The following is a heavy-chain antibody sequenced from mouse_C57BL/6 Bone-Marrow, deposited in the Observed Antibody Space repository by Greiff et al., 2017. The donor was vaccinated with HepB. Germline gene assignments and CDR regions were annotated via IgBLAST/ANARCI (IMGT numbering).Heavy chain of an antibody. Sequence: QVQLQQSGPGLVAPSQSLSITCTVSGFSLTSYGVHWVRQPPGKGLEWLVVIWSDGSTTYNSALKSRLSISKDNSKSQVFLKMNSLQTDDTAMYYCARHGTTVVAPYYAMDYWGQGTSVTVSS. CDR3: ARHGTTVVAPYYAMDY. V-gene: IGHV2-6-1*01. CDR1: GFSLTSYG. CDR2: IWSDGST. D-gene: IGHD1-1*01. J-gene: IGHJ4*01.